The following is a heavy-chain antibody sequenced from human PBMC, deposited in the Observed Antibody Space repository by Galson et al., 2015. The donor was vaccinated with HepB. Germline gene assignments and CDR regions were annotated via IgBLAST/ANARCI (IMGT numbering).Heavy chain of an antibody. D-gene: IGHD6-13*01. CDR3: ARRRTSSWYSVSSYYFDQ. Sequence: SLRLSCAASGFTFSSYAMSWVRQAPGKGLEWVSAISGSGGSTYYSPTLKSRVTISIDTSNNQFSLKLRSVTAANTAVYYCARRRTSSWYSVSSYYFDQWGQGNLVTVSS. CDR1: GFTFSSYA. J-gene: IGHJ4*02. V-gene: IGHV3-23*01. CDR2: ISGSGGST.